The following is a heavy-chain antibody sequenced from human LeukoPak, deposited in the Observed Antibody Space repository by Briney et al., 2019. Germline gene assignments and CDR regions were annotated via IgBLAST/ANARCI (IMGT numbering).Heavy chain of an antibody. CDR3: ARDRRDGYNLFDY. CDR2: ISYDGSNK. J-gene: IGHJ4*02. CDR1: GFTFSSYT. V-gene: IGHV3-30-3*01. Sequence: GRSLRLSCAASGFTFSSYTMHWVRQAPGKGLEWVAVISYDGSNKYYADSVKGRFTISRDNSKNTLYLQMNSLRAEDTAVYYCARDRRDGYNLFDYWGQGTLATVSS. D-gene: IGHD5-24*01.